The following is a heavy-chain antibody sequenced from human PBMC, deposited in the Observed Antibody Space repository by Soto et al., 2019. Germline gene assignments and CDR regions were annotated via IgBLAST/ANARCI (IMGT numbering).Heavy chain of an antibody. V-gene: IGHV3-7*05. CDR1: GFTFSSYW. Sequence: GGSLRLSCAASGFTFSSYWMSWVRQAPGKGLEWVANIKQDGSEKYYVDSVKGRFTISRDNAKNSLYLQMNSLRAEDTAVYYCSRQDCSGDACLHPNWGQGTLVTVSS. D-gene: IGHD2-15*01. CDR3: SRQDCSGDACLHPN. CDR2: IKQDGSEK. J-gene: IGHJ4*02.